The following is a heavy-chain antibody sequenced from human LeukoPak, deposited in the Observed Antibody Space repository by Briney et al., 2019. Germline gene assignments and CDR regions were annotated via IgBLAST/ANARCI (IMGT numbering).Heavy chain of an antibody. D-gene: IGHD2-21*02. Sequence: PGRSLRLSCAASGFTFTSYAMHWVRQAPGKGLEWVAVISYDGSNKYYADSVKGRFTISRDNSKNTLFLQVNSLRAEDTAVYYCARRGDCYSETHCVFDYWGQGTLVTVSS. J-gene: IGHJ4*02. CDR1: GFTFTSYA. CDR2: ISYDGSNK. CDR3: ARRGDCYSETHCVFDY. V-gene: IGHV3-30-3*01.